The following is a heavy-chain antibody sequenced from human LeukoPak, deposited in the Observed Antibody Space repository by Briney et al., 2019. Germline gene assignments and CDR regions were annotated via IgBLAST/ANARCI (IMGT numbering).Heavy chain of an antibody. CDR1: GFTFSSYA. CDR3: ARVMYAATPYYYYYGMDV. V-gene: IGHV3-30-3*01. Sequence: GGSLRLSCAAPGFTFSSYAMHWVRQAPGKGLEWVAVISYDGSNKYYADSVKGRFTTSRDNSKNTLYLQMNSLRAEDTAVYYCARVMYAATPYYYYYGMDVWGQGTTVTVSS. J-gene: IGHJ6*02. CDR2: ISYDGSNK. D-gene: IGHD2-8*01.